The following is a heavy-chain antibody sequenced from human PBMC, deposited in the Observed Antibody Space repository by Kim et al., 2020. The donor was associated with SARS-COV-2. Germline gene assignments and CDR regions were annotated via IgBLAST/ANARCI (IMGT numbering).Heavy chain of an antibody. Sequence: SETLSLTCGVYGGSFSRYYWFWIRQPPGKGLEWVGEIDDTGSTNYNPSLKSRVTVSVDRSKNQFSLTVTSLTAADTAIYYCAKVVVTTGSPHSDYWGQGTLVTVSS. CDR2: IDDTGST. CDR3: AKVVVTTGSPHSDY. J-gene: IGHJ4*02. D-gene: IGHD1-1*01. V-gene: IGHV4-34*01. CDR1: GGSFSRYY.